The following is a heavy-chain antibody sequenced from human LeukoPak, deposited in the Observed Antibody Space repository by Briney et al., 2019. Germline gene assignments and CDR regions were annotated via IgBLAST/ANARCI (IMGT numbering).Heavy chain of an antibody. V-gene: IGHV4-61*01. D-gene: IGHD5-18*01. CDR3: ARDRSYGYFDY. CDR1: GDSVSSGSFY. CDR2: ISYSGST. J-gene: IGHJ4*02. Sequence: SGDSVSSGSFYWSWIRQPPGKGLEWIGFISYSGSTNYNPSLKSRVTISIDTSRDQFSLTLSSVTAADTAVYYCARDRSYGYFDYWGQGTLVTVSS.